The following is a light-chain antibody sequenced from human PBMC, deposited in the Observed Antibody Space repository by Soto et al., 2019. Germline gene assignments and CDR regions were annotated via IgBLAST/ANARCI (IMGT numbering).Light chain of an antibody. CDR2: DVS. V-gene: IGLV2-11*01. CDR1: RSDVGGYNY. CDR3: CSYAGSYSV. Sequence: QSALTQPRSVSGSPGQSVTISCTGTRSDVGGYNYVSWYQQHPGKAPKLMIYDVSKRPSGVPDRFSGSKSGNTASLTISGLQAEDEADYYCCSYAGSYSVFGGRTKLTVL. J-gene: IGLJ2*01.